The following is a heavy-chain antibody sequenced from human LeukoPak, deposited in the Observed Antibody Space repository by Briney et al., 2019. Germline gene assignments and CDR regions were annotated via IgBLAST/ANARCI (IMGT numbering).Heavy chain of an antibody. D-gene: IGHD6-19*01. V-gene: IGHV3-30-3*01. J-gene: IGHJ4*02. CDR3: ATEIAVGLRYFDY. CDR1: GFTFSNYA. CDR2: VSYDGSTK. Sequence: GGSLRLSCAASGFTFSNYAMHWVRQAPGTGLEWVAIVSYDGSTKYYAASVEGRFTISRDNSKNTLYLQMNSLRPEDTAVYYCATEIAVGLRYFDYWGQGTLVTVS.